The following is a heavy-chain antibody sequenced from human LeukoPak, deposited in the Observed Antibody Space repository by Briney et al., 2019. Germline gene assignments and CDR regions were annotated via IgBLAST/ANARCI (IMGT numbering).Heavy chain of an antibody. CDR1: GFTFSSYS. V-gene: IGHV3-21*01. CDR2: ISSSSSYI. CDR3: ARDLGGGGYTSMVRGYYYGMDV. D-gene: IGHD5-18*01. Sequence: PGGSLRLSCAASGFTFSSYSMNWVRQAPGKGLEWVSSISSSSSYIYYADSVKGRFTISRDNAKNSLYLQMNSLRVEDTAVYYCARDLGGGGYTSMVRGYYYGMDVWGQGTTVTVSS. J-gene: IGHJ6*02.